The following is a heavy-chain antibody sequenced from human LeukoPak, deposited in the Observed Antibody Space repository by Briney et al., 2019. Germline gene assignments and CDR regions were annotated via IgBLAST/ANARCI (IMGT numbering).Heavy chain of an antibody. D-gene: IGHD4-17*01. CDR3: AREQLRYGDYDTSFDY. CDR1: GGTFSSYA. J-gene: IGHJ4*02. CDR2: IIPIFGTA. Sequence: ASVKVSCKASGGTFSSYAISWVRQAPGQGLEWMGGIIPIFGTANYAQKFQGRVTITTDESTSTAYMELSNLRSEDTAVYYCAREQLRYGDYDTSFDYWGQGTLVTVSS. V-gene: IGHV1-69*05.